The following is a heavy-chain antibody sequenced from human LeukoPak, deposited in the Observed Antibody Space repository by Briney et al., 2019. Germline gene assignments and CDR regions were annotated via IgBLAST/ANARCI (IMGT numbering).Heavy chain of an antibody. CDR2: INPNSGGT. CDR1: GYTFTGYY. D-gene: IGHD3-9*01. J-gene: IGHJ3*02. Sequence: SVKVSCKASGYTFTGYYMHWVRQARGQGLEWMGWINPNSGGTNYAQKFQGRVTMTRDTSISTAYMELSRLRSDDTAVYYWARSLTGGPYDAFDIWGQGTMVTVSS. V-gene: IGHV1-2*02. CDR3: ARSLTGGPYDAFDI.